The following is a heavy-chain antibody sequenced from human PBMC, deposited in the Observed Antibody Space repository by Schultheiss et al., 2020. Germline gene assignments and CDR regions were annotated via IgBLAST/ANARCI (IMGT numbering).Heavy chain of an antibody. CDR3: ARVDAVAADY. V-gene: IGHV1-69*05. CDR2: IIPIFGTA. CDR1: GGTFSSYA. J-gene: IGHJ4*02. D-gene: IGHD6-19*01. Sequence: VKVSCKASGGTFSSYAISWVRQAPGQGLEWMGGIIPIFGTANYAQKFQGRVTMTRDTSTSTVYMELSSLRSEDTAVYYCARVDAVAADYWGQGTLVTVSS.